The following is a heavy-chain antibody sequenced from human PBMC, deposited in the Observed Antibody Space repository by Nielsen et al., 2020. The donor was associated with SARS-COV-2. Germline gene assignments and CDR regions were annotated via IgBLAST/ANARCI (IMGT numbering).Heavy chain of an antibody. CDR1: GFTFDDYA. Sequence: SLKISCAASGFTFDDYAMHWVRQAPGKGLEWVSGISWNSGSIGYADSVKGRFTISRDNAKNFLYLQMNSLRAEDTALYYCAKDIGYSSGGFDYWGQGTLVTVSS. CDR3: AKDIGYSSGGFDY. D-gene: IGHD6-19*01. V-gene: IGHV3-9*01. J-gene: IGHJ4*02. CDR2: ISWNSGSI.